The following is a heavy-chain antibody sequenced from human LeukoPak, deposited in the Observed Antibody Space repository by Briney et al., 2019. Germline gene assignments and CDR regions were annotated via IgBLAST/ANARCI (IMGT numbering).Heavy chain of an antibody. Sequence: PSETLSLTCAVSGYSISSGYYWGWIRQPPGKGLGWIGSIYHSGSTYYNPSLKSRVTISVDTSKNQFSLKLSSVTAADTAVYYCASTAALDGYSYGYAFDYWGQGTLVTVSS. J-gene: IGHJ4*02. CDR1: GYSISSGYY. D-gene: IGHD5-18*01. V-gene: IGHV4-38-2*01. CDR2: IYHSGST. CDR3: ASTAALDGYSYGYAFDY.